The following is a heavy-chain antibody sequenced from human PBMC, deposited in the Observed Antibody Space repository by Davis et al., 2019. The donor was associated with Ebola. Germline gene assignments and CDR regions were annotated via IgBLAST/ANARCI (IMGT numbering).Heavy chain of an antibody. CDR2: IKQDGSEK. D-gene: IGHD2/OR15-2a*01. CDR1: GFTFSSYS. J-gene: IGHJ5*02. CDR3: GRDNRGPWGWFDP. Sequence: GESLKISCAASGFTFSSYSMSWVRQAPGKGLEWVANIKQDGSEKYYVDSVKGRFTISRDNAKNSLYLQMNSLRAEDAAVYYCGRDNRGPWGWFDPWGQGTLVTVSS. V-gene: IGHV3-7*01.